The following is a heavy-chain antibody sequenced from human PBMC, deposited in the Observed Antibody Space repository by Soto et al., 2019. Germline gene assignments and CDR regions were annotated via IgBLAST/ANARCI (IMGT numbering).Heavy chain of an antibody. CDR2: ISSTGVST. V-gene: IGHV3-64*02. D-gene: IGHD2-15*01. CDR1: GFTFSTYA. Sequence: GGSLRLSCAASGFTFSTYAMHWVRQAPGKGLEYVSAISSTGVSTYYADPVKGRFTISRDNSENTLFLQMGSLGAEDMAVYYCAARYCSGGSCLYFQHWGQGTLVTVSS. J-gene: IGHJ1*01. CDR3: AARYCSGGSCLYFQH.